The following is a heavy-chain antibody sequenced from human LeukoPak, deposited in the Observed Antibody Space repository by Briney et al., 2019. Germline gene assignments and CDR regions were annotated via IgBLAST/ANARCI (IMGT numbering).Heavy chain of an antibody. CDR1: GFTFSIYS. J-gene: IGHJ6*02. D-gene: IGHD6-25*01. V-gene: IGHV3-21*04. CDR2: ISSDSSYT. CDR3: ARDTLSSPESSEPQVISYYYYGMDV. Sequence: GGSLRLSCAASGFTFSIYSMNWVRQAPGKGLEWVSSISSDSSYTDYADSVKGRFTISRDNAKNSLYLQMNSLRAEDTAVYYCARDTLSSPESSEPQVISYYYYGMDVWGQGTTVTVSS.